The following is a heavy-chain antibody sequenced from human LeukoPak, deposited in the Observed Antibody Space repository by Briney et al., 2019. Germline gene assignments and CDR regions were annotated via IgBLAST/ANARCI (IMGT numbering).Heavy chain of an antibody. J-gene: IGHJ4*02. D-gene: IGHD3-10*01. Sequence: GGSLRLSCAASGFTFSNAWMSWVRQAPGKGLEWVGRIKSKTDGGTTDYAAPVKGSFTISRDDSKNTLYLQMNSLKTEDTAVYYCTTGITMVRGVIPLIDYWGQGTLVTVSS. CDR2: IKSKTDGGTT. CDR1: GFTFSNAW. V-gene: IGHV3-15*01. CDR3: TTGITMVRGVIPLIDY.